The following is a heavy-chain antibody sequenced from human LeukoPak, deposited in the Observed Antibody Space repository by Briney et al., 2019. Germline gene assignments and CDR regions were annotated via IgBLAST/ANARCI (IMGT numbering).Heavy chain of an antibody. Sequence: PGGSLRLSCAASGLTFNSYAMSWVRQAPGKGLGWVSAISGSGGSTYYADSVKGRFTISRDNSKNTLYLQTNSLRAEDTAVYYCAKDMGIQLWLSDYWGQGTLVTVSS. CDR2: ISGSGGST. V-gene: IGHV3-23*01. D-gene: IGHD5-18*01. CDR3: AKDMGIQLWLSDY. J-gene: IGHJ4*02. CDR1: GLTFNSYA.